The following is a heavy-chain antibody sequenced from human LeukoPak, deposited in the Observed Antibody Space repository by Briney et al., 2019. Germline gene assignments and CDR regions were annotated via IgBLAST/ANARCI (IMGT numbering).Heavy chain of an antibody. CDR3: AKDSDYIDY. J-gene: IGHJ4*02. CDR2: ISGSGGST. CDR1: GFTFSSYS. Sequence: PGGSLRLSCAASGFTFSSYSMNWVRQAPGKRLEWVSAISGSGGSTYYADSVKGRFTISRDNSKNTLYLQMNSLRAEDTAVYYCAKDSDYIDYWGQGTLVTVSS. V-gene: IGHV3-23*01.